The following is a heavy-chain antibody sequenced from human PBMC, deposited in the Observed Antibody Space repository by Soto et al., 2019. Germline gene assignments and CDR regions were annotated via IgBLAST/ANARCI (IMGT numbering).Heavy chain of an antibody. CDR3: ARGRAAGLYYYHHYGMDV. Sequence: SVNVACKASGYTFTSYDIHWVRQATGQGLEWMGWMNPNSGNTGYAQKFQGRVTMTRNTSISTAYMELSSLRSEDTAVYYCARGRAAGLYYYHHYGMDVWGQGTT. D-gene: IGHD6-25*01. CDR2: MNPNSGNT. J-gene: IGHJ6*02. V-gene: IGHV1-8*01. CDR1: GYTFTSYD.